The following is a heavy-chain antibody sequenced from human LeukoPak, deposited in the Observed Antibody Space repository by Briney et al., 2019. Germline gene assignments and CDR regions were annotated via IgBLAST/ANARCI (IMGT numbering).Heavy chain of an antibody. Sequence: SETLSLTCTVSGGSISSSSYYWGWIRQPPGKGLEWIGSIYYSGSTYYNPSLKSRVTISVDTSKNQFSLKLSSVTAADTAVYYCARRQSQYGSGSYIDYWGQGTLVTVSS. J-gene: IGHJ4*02. CDR2: IYYSGST. V-gene: IGHV4-39*01. CDR3: ARRQSQYGSGSYIDY. D-gene: IGHD3-10*01. CDR1: GGSISSSSYY.